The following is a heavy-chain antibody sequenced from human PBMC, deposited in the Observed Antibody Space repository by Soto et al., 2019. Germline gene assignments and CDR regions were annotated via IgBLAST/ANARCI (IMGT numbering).Heavy chain of an antibody. Sequence: SETLSLTCTVSGGSISSGGYYWSWIRQHPGKGLEWIGYIYYSGSTYYNPSLKSRVTISVDTSKNQFSLKLSSVTAADTAVYYCARDRTPYSGSYSGHWGQGTLVTVSS. J-gene: IGHJ4*02. D-gene: IGHD1-26*01. V-gene: IGHV4-31*03. CDR2: IYYSGST. CDR1: GGSISSGGYY. CDR3: ARDRTPYSGSYSGH.